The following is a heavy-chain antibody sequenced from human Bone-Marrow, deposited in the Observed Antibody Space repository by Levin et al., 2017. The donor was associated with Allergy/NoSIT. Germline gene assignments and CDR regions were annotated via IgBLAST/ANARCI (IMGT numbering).Heavy chain of an antibody. J-gene: IGHJ4*02. CDR1: GYTFTDYR. Sequence: AASVKVSCKTSGYTFTDYRIYWVRQAPGQGLEWMGWMNPKSGDTNYAHRFQDSVAMTRDTSISTAYLELSRLRSDDTAVYYCARELYYYENSVYFSLAGDKWGQGTLVTVSS. CDR2: MNPKSGDT. D-gene: IGHD3-22*01. CDR3: ARELYYYENSVYFSLAGDK. V-gene: IGHV1-2*04.